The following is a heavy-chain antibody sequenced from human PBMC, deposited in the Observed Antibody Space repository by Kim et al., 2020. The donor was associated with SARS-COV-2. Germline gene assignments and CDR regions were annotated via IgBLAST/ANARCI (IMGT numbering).Heavy chain of an antibody. Sequence: GGSLRLSCAASGFTFSSYAMHWVRQAPGKGLEWVAVISYDGSNKYYADSVKGRFTISRDNSKNTLYLQMNSLRAEDTAVYYCARGVLWFGESEPPFDYWGQGTLVTVSS. J-gene: IGHJ4*02. V-gene: IGHV3-30*04. D-gene: IGHD3-10*01. CDR3: ARGVLWFGESEPPFDY. CDR1: GFTFSSYA. CDR2: ISYDGSNK.